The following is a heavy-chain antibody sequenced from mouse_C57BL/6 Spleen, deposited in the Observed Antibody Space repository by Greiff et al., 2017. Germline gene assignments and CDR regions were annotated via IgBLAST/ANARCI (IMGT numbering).Heavy chain of an antibody. CDR2: INPSNGGT. Sequence: QVQLQQPGTELVKPGASVKLSCKASGYTFTSYWMHWVKQRPGQGLEWIGNINPSNGGTNYNGKFKGKATLTADKSSSTAYMQLSSLTSEDSAVYFCARSDSNYWYFDVWGTGTTVTVSS. J-gene: IGHJ1*03. CDR3: ARSDSNYWYFDV. V-gene: IGHV1-53*01. D-gene: IGHD2-5*01. CDR1: GYTFTSYW.